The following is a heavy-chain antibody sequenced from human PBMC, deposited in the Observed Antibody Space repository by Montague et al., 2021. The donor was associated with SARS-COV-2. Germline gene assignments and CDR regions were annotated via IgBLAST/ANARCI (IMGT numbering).Heavy chain of an antibody. CDR3: AKDKGVPAATPFWTLGYCSGGSCYGGDFDY. V-gene: IGHV3-43*02. Sequence: SLRLSCAASGFTFDDYAMHWVRQAPGKGLEWVSLISGDGGSTYYADSVKGRFTISRDNGKNSLYLQMNSLRTEDTALYYCAKDKGVPAATPFWTLGYCSGGSCYGGDFDYWGQGTLVTVSS. J-gene: IGHJ4*02. CDR1: GFTFDDYA. D-gene: IGHD2-15*01. CDR2: ISGDGGST.